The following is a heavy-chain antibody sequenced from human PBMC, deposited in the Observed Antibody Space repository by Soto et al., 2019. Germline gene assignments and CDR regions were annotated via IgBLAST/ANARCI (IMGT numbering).Heavy chain of an antibody. V-gene: IGHV4-31*03. D-gene: IGHD2-2*01. Sequence: QVQLQESGPGLVKPSQTLSLTCTVSGGSISSGGYYWSWIRQHPGKGLEWIGYIYYSGSTYYNPSLKSRVTISVDTSKNQFSLKLSSVTAADTAVYYCARGSGILPVVPAATIYYYYYGMDVWGQGTTVTVSS. J-gene: IGHJ6*02. CDR3: ARGSGILPVVPAATIYYYYYGMDV. CDR1: GGSISSGGYY. CDR2: IYYSGST.